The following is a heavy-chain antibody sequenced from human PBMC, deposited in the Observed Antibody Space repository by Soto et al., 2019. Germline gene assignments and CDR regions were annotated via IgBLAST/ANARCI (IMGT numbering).Heavy chain of an antibody. CDR2: ISYDGSKK. J-gene: IGHJ4*02. D-gene: IGHD3-22*01. CDR3: AKEESDSRGYYVTLPDY. Sequence: GGSLRLSCAASGFAYYSYGMHWVRQAPGKGLERVAVISYDGSKKYYGDSVKGRFVISRDNDRKMLYLQMNTLRPEDTAVYYCAKEESDSRGYYVTLPDYWGPGTLVTVSS. CDR1: GFAYYSYG. V-gene: IGHV3-30*18.